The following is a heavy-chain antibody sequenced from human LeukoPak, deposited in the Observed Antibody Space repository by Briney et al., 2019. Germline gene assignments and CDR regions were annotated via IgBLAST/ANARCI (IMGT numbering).Heavy chain of an antibody. D-gene: IGHD3-22*01. CDR2: ISGSGGGT. CDR1: GFTFSSYA. V-gene: IGHV3-23*01. CDR3: AKAYDNSGHILRYSDC. Sequence: PGGSLRLSCAASGFTFSSYAMSWVRQAPGKGLEWVSGISGSGGGTWYADSVKGHFTISRDNSKNTLYLQMNSLRAEDTAVYFCAKAYDNSGHILRYSDCWGQGTLVTVSS. J-gene: IGHJ4*02.